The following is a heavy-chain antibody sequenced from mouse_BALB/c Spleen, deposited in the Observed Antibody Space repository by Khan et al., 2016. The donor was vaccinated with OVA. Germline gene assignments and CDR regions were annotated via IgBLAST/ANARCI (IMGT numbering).Heavy chain of an antibody. CDR1: GYNIKDTY. V-gene: IGHV14-3*02. CDR3: ARWPRGY. CDR2: IDPANGNT. J-gene: IGHJ2*01. Sequence: VQLQQSGAELVKPGASVKLSCTASGYNIKDTYMHWVKQRPEQGLEWIGRIDPANGNTKYDPKFQGKATITADTPSTTAYLQLSSLTSEDTAVYYCARWPRGYWGQGTTLTVSS.